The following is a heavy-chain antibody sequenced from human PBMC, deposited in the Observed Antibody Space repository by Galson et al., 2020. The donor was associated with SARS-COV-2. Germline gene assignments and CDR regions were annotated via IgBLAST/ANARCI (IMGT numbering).Heavy chain of an antibody. D-gene: IGHD2-2*02. CDR2: IYYSGST. J-gene: IGHJ4*02. CDR1: GGSISSGDYY. V-gene: IGHV4-30-4*01. CDR3: AREDCSSTSCYMYY. Sequence: ETSETLSLTCTVSGGSISSGDYYWSWIRQPPGKGLEWIGYIYYSGSTYYNPSLKSRVTISVDTSKNQFSLKLSSVTAADTAVYYCAREDCSSTSCYMYYWGQGTLVTVSS.